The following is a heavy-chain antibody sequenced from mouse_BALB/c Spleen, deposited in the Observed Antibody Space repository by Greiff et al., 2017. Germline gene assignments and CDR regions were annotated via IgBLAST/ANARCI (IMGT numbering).Heavy chain of an antibody. D-gene: IGHD1-2*01. J-gene: IGHJ3*01. Sequence: EVKLMESGGGLVQPGGSLKLSCAASGFDFSRYWMSWVRQAPGKGLEWIGEINPDSSTINYTPSLKDKFIISRDNAKNTLYLQMSKVRSEDTALYYCARGERDGYGAYWGQGTLVTVSA. CDR3: ARGERDGYGAY. CDR1: GFDFSRYW. V-gene: IGHV4-1*02. CDR2: INPDSSTI.